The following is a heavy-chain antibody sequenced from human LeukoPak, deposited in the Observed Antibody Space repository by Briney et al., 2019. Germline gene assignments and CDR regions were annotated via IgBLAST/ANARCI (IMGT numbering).Heavy chain of an antibody. D-gene: IGHD6-13*01. CDR3: ARVAQQLVNAFDI. CDR1: GFTFSSYS. V-gene: IGHV3-21*01. J-gene: IGHJ3*02. CDR2: ISSSSSYI. Sequence: RTGGSLRLSCAASGFTFSSYSMNWVRQAPGKGLEWVSSISSSSSYIYYADSVKGRSTISRDNAKNSLYLQMNSLRAEDTAVYYCARVAQQLVNAFDIWGQGTMVTVSS.